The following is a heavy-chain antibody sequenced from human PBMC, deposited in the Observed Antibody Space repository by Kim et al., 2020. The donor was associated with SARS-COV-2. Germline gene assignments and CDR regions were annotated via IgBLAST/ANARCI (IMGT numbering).Heavy chain of an antibody. V-gene: IGHV4-34*01. D-gene: IGHD3-10*01. CDR3: AVAVYYYGSGSYYGY. CDR2: IKHSGST. Sequence: SETLSLTCAVYGGSFSGYYWSWIRQPPGKGLEWIGEIKHSGSTNYNPSLKSRVTISVDTSKNQFSLKLSSVTAADTAVYYCAVAVYYYGSGSYYGYWGQGTLVTVSS. J-gene: IGHJ4*02. CDR1: GGSFSGYY.